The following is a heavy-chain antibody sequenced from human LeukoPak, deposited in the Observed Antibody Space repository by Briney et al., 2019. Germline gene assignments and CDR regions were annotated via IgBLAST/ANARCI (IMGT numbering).Heavy chain of an antibody. D-gene: IGHD6-13*01. CDR1: GFPLSSYA. J-gene: IGHJ6*03. Sequence: QAGGSLRLSCAASGFPLSSYAMSWVRQAPGKGLEWVAVISYDGSNKYYADSVKGRFTISRDNSKNTLYLQMNSLRAEDTAVYYCAKEQQYYYYYMDVWGKGTTVTVSS. V-gene: IGHV3-30*18. CDR2: ISYDGSNK. CDR3: AKEQQYYYYYMDV.